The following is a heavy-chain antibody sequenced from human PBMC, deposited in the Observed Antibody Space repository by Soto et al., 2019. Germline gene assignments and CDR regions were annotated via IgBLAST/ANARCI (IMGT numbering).Heavy chain of an antibody. Sequence: QVQLVQSGADMKKPGSSVKVSCKASGGTFSSYAISWVRQAPGQGLERMGGILPIFGSANYAQKFQDRVTITADESTSTAYMELSSLRSEDTAVYYCARGSSSWFLDYWGQGTLVTVSS. CDR1: GGTFSSYA. D-gene: IGHD6-13*01. CDR2: ILPIFGSA. V-gene: IGHV1-69*12. J-gene: IGHJ4*02. CDR3: ARGSSSWFLDY.